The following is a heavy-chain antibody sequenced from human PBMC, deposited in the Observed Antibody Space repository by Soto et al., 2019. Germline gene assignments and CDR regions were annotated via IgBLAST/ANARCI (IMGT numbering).Heavy chain of an antibody. D-gene: IGHD6-6*01. CDR2: ISSNCSSA. Sequence: GGSLRLSCGASGVTFRDYGMSWIRHAPGTRLEWVSYISSNCSSAKYPGSVTGRFTISRDNAKNSLYLQMNSLRVEHTAVYYCARDSSITTRPLDYWGQGTPVTVSS. V-gene: IGHV3-11*06. CDR1: GVTFRDYG. CDR3: ARDSSITTRPLDY. J-gene: IGHJ4*02.